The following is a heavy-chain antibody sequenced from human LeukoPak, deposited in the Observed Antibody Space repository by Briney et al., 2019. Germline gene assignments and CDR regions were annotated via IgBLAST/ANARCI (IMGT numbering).Heavy chain of an antibody. Sequence: PSETLSLTCAVYGGSFSGYYWSWIRQPPGKGLEWIGEIYHSGSTNYNPSLKSRVAISVDKSKNQFSLKLSSVTAADTAVYYCARGMIVVPGAFDIWGQGTMVTVSS. CDR3: ARGMIVVPGAFDI. J-gene: IGHJ3*02. D-gene: IGHD3-22*01. V-gene: IGHV4-34*01. CDR2: IYHSGST. CDR1: GGSFSGYY.